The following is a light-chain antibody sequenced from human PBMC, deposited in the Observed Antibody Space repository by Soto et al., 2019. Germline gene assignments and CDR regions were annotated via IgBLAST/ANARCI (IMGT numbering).Light chain of an antibody. J-gene: IGKJ1*01. V-gene: IGKV3D-15*01. CDR3: QHNNGYSWT. CDR1: QGVSSN. Sequence: EIVTTQSPATLSVSPGERPTLTCRATQGVSSNLAWYQQKPGLAPRLLIYGASSRATGIPDRFSGSGSGTDFTLTISRLEPGDFAVYYCQHNNGYSWTFGRGTKVDIK. CDR2: GAS.